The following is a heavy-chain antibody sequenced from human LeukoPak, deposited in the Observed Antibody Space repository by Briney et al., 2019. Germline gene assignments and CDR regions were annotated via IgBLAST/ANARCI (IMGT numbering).Heavy chain of an antibody. D-gene: IGHD1-1*01. Sequence: GGSLRLSCAASGFTFSSYAMSWVRQAPGKGLEWVSGISGSGGSTYYADSVKGRFTISRDNSKDTLYLQMNTLRGEDTAVYYCAKDQRRSAGLEPVYGMDVWGQGTTVTVSS. V-gene: IGHV3-23*01. CDR1: GFTFSSYA. CDR2: ISGSGGST. CDR3: AKDQRRSAGLEPVYGMDV. J-gene: IGHJ6*02.